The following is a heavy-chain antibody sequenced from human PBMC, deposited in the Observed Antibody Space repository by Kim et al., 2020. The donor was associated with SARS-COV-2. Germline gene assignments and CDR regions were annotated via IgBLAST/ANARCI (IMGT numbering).Heavy chain of an antibody. D-gene: IGHD3-9*01. Sequence: SETLSLTCAVSAGSITSSPYYWGWIRQPPGKGLEWIGTIHYGGSTYYNPSLTNRVTISVDMSKNHFSLTLTSVTAADTAVYFCAMDTTVYYRFDYWGQGT. CDR1: AGSITSSPYY. CDR3: AMDTTVYYRFDY. CDR2: IHYGGST. J-gene: IGHJ4*02. V-gene: IGHV4-39*02.